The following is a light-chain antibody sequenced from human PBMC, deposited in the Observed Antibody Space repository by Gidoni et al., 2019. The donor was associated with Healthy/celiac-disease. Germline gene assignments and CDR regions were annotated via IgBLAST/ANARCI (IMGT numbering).Light chain of an antibody. CDR1: QSVSSN. Sequence: EIVMTQSQATLSVSPGERATLSCRASQSVSSNLAWYQQKPGQAPRLLIYGASTRATGIPASFSGSGSGTEFTLTISSLQSEDFAVYYCQQYNNWPPELTFGGGTKVEIK. J-gene: IGKJ4*01. V-gene: IGKV3-15*01. CDR3: QQYNNWPPELT. CDR2: GAS.